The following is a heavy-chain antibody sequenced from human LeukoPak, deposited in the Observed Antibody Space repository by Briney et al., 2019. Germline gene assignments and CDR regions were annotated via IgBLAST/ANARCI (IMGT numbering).Heavy chain of an antibody. V-gene: IGHV5-51*01. J-gene: IGHJ5*02. Sequence: GESLKISCNGYGYRFTSSWIGWGRQMPGMGLEWIGSIYPSDFDTRYSPSFQGQVTISADKSISTAYLQWSSLKASDTAMYYCARSGTTGTRWFDPWGQGTLVTVSS. CDR2: IYPSDFDT. CDR1: GYRFTSSW. CDR3: ARSGTTGTRWFDP. D-gene: IGHD1-1*01.